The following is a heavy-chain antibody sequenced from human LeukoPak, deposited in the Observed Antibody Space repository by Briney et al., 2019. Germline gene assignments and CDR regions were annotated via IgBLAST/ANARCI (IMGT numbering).Heavy chain of an antibody. V-gene: IGHV3-74*01. Sequence: PGGSLRLSCAASGFAFNTYWMHWVRHVPGEGLVWVSHIDPDGSTINYADFVKGRFTISRDNAKNTLWLQMDDLRADDSAVYFCTAKDNWGRGTMVTVSS. D-gene: IGHD2-21*02. J-gene: IGHJ4*02. CDR2: IDPDGSTI. CDR1: GFAFNTYW. CDR3: TAKDN.